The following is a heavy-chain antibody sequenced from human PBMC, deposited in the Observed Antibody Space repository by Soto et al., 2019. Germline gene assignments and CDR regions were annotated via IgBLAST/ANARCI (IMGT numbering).Heavy chain of an antibody. Sequence: EVQLVESGGALVEPGGSLRLSCAASGFTFSRAWMSWVRQTPGKGLEWVGRIKSEPDGGTIEYAAPVKGRVTISRRDSEDTVFLQTISLSPESTAVYYCLTDLPYSSGYAYWGQGTLVTVSS. CDR2: IKSEPDGGTI. CDR1: GFTFSRAW. D-gene: IGHD3-10*01. J-gene: IGHJ4*02. CDR3: LTDLPYSSGYAY. V-gene: IGHV3-15*02.